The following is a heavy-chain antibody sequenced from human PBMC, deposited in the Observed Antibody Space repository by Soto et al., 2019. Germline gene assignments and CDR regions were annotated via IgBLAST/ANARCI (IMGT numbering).Heavy chain of an antibody. CDR3: AKDQGVQTYYDILTGYYTHWFDP. V-gene: IGHV3-23*01. D-gene: IGHD3-9*01. CDR2: ISGSGGST. J-gene: IGHJ5*02. Sequence: GGSLRLSCAASGFTFSSYAMSWVRQAPGKGLEWVSAISGSGGSTYYADSVKGRFTISRDNSKNTLYLQMNSLRAEDTAVYYCAKDQGVQTYYDILTGYYTHWFDPWGKGTLATVS. CDR1: GFTFSSYA.